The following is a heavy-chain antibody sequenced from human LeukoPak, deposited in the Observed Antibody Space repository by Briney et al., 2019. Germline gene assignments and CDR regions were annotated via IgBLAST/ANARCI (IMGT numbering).Heavy chain of an antibody. CDR1: GYTFTSYG. CDR2: ISAYNGNT. D-gene: IGHD3-22*01. Sequence: ASVKVSCKASGYTFTSYGISWVRQAPGQGLEWMGWISAYNGNTNYAQKLQGRVTMTRNTSISTAYMELSSLRSEDTAVYYCAREIVEDVTVWFDPWGQGTLVTVSS. V-gene: IGHV1-18*01. CDR3: AREIVEDVTVWFDP. J-gene: IGHJ5*02.